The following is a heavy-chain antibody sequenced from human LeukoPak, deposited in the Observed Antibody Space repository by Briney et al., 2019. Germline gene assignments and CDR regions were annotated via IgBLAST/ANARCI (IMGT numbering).Heavy chain of an antibody. CDR2: ISSSGSTI. Sequence: GGTLRLSCAASGFTFSSYSMNWIRQAPGKGLEWVSYISSSGSTIYYADSVKGGFTISRDNAKNSLYLQMNSLRAEDSAVYYWSRDRRHLRGYFDLWGRGTLVTVSS. J-gene: IGHJ2*01. CDR3: SRDRRHLRGYFDL. V-gene: IGHV3-48*04. CDR1: GFTFSSYS.